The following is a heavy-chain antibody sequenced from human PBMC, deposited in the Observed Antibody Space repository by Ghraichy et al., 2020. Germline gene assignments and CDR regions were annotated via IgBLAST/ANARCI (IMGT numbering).Heavy chain of an antibody. D-gene: IGHD6-19*01. CDR2: IYYSGST. CDR1: GGSVSSGSYY. J-gene: IGHJ4*02. Sequence: SETLSLTCTVSGGSVSSGSYYWSWIRQPPGKGLEWIGYIYYSGSTNYNPSLKSRVTISVDTSKNQFSLKLSSVTAADTAVYYCAIQRSGWYAYYFDYWGQGTLVTVSS. CDR3: AIQRSGWYAYYFDY. V-gene: IGHV4-61*01.